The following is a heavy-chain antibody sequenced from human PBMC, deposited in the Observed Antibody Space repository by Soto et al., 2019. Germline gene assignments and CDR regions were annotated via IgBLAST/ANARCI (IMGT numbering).Heavy chain of an antibody. CDR2: ISAST. V-gene: IGHV3-23*01. CDR3: AIRMYSTRWYYLDY. Sequence: EMQLLESGGGLVQAGGSLRLSCAASGFTVSSYALNWVRQAPGKGLEWVSGISASTYYADSVKGRFTSSRDTSKNTLYLQMNSRRAEDTAIYFCAIRMYSTRWYYLDYWGQGTLVTVSS. D-gene: IGHD6-13*01. CDR1: GFTVSSYA. J-gene: IGHJ4*02.